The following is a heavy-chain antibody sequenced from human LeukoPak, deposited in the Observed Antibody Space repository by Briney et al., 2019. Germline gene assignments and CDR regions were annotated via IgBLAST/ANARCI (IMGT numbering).Heavy chain of an antibody. CDR3: AKESGYSSSREYFDY. Sequence: GGALRLSCAASGFTFTTCAMSWVRQAPGKGLEWVSTISSGGGTTYSADSVKGRFTISRDNSKNTLYLQMNSLRAEDTAVYYCAKESGYSSSREYFDYWGQGTLVTVSS. CDR2: ISSGGGTT. V-gene: IGHV3-23*01. D-gene: IGHD6-13*01. CDR1: GFTFTTCA. J-gene: IGHJ4*02.